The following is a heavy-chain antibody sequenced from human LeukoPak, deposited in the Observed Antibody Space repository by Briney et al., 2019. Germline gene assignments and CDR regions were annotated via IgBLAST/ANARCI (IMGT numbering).Heavy chain of an antibody. D-gene: IGHD5-12*01. J-gene: IGHJ4*02. Sequence: GGSLRLSCAASGFTFSSYGMHWVRQAPGKGLEWVAFIRYDGSNKYYADSVKGRFTISRDNSKNTLYLQMNSLRAEDTAVYYCAKDHVDIVATIYYWGQGTLVTVSS. V-gene: IGHV3-30*02. CDR1: GFTFSSYG. CDR2: IRYDGSNK. CDR3: AKDHVDIVATIYY.